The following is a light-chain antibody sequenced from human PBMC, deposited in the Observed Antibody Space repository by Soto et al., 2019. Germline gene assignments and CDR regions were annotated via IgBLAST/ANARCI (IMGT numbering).Light chain of an antibody. V-gene: IGKV1-39*01. Sequence: DIQMTQSPSSLSASVGDRVSITCRASENINSYLNWYQQKPGQAPKLLIYVASTLQSGVPSRFSGSGSGTEFTITISRLQPEDFATYYCKQSYSALPLTFGGGTKVEIK. CDR3: KQSYSALPLT. J-gene: IGKJ4*01. CDR2: VAS. CDR1: ENINSY.